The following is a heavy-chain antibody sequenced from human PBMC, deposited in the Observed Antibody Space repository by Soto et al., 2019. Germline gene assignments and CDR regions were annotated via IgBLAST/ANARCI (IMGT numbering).Heavy chain of an antibody. CDR1: GFSLSTSGVG. CDR3: AHKGPEDWPLDY. J-gene: IGHJ4*02. V-gene: IGHV2-5*02. Sequence: QITLKESGPTLVRPTQTLTLTCAFSGFSLSTSGVGVGWIRQPPGKALEWLAVIYWDASKHYSPSLRSRLTITKDTSKNQVVLTMTTMDPMDTGTYYCAHKGPEDWPLDYWGQGTLVTVSS. D-gene: IGHD3-9*01. CDR2: IYWDASK.